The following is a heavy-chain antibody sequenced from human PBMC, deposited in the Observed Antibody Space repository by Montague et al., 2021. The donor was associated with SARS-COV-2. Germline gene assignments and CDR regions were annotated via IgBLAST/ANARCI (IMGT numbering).Heavy chain of an antibody. CDR1: GFSLSTSGLC. Sequence: PALVKPTQTLTLTCTFSGFSLSTSGLCVSWIRQPPGKAPEWLAVIDWDDDKSYSTSLKTRLTISKDTSKNQVVLTMTNMDPVDTATYYCARMPDQVWLDYWGQGILVTVSS. CDR2: IDWDDDK. J-gene: IGHJ4*02. V-gene: IGHV2-70*01. D-gene: IGHD5-18*01. CDR3: ARMPDQVWLDY.